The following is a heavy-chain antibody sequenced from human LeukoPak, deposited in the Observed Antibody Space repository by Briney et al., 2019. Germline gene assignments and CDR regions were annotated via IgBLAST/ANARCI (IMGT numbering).Heavy chain of an antibody. CDR3: ARDFPDCSSTSCFYETSFWVAFDI. J-gene: IGHJ3*02. CDR1: GGSISSYY. V-gene: IGHV4-4*07. CDR2: IYTSGST. D-gene: IGHD2-2*01. Sequence: SETLSLTCTVSGGSISSYYWSWIRQPAGKGLEWIGRIYTSGSTNYNPSLKSRVTMSVDTPKNQFSLKLSSVTAADTAVYYCARDFPDCSSTSCFYETSFWVAFDIWGQGTMVTVSS.